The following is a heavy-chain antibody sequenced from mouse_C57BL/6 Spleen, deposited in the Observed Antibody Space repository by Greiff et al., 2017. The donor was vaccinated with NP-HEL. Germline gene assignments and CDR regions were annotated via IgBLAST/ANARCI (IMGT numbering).Heavy chain of an antibody. Sequence: VQLQESDAELVKPGASVKISCKVSGYTFTDHTIHWMKQRPEQGLEWIGYIYPRDGSTKYNEKFKGKATLTADKSSSTAYMQLNSLTSEDSAVYFCARVPYYYGSSYDYAMDYWGQGTSVTVSS. CDR2: IYPRDGST. CDR3: ARVPYYYGSSYDYAMDY. CDR1: GYTFTDHT. V-gene: IGHV1-78*01. J-gene: IGHJ4*01. D-gene: IGHD1-1*01.